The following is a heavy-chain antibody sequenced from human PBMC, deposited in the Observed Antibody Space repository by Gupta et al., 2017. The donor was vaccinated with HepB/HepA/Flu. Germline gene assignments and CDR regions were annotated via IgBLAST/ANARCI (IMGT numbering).Heavy chain of an antibody. V-gene: IGHV3-48*03. CDR3: ASFFGWNYAPGLGYYYYGMDV. CDR2: ISSSGSTI. J-gene: IGHJ6*02. D-gene: IGHD1-7*01. Sequence: EVQLVESGGGLVQPGGSLRLSCAASGFTFGSYEMNWVRQAPGKGLEWVSYISSSGSTIYYADSVKGRFTISRDNAKNSLYLQMNSLRAEDTAVYYCASFFGWNYAPGLGYYYYGMDVWGQGTTVTVSS. CDR1: GFTFGSYE.